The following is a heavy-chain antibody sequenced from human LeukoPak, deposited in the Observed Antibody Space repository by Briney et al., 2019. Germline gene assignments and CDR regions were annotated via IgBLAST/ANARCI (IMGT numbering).Heavy chain of an antibody. D-gene: IGHD3-9*01. CDR1: GYIFTTYF. CDR3: AREGGYDILTGYQDY. V-gene: IGHV1-2*02. J-gene: IGHJ4*02. Sequence: ASVKVSCKASGYIFTTYFIHWVRQAPGQGLEWMGWINPNNGDTNYVQKFQGRVTMTRDTSISTAYMELTRLRSDDTAVDYCAREGGYDILTGYQDYWGQGTLVTVSS. CDR2: INPNNGDT.